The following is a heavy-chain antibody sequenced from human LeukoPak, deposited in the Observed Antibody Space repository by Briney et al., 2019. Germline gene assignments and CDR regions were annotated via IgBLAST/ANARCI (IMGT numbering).Heavy chain of an antibody. CDR1: GFTFSDYS. CDR2: ISTVSTYT. CDR3: ARGGSGLFLYYYMDV. V-gene: IGHV3-21*06. Sequence: GGSLRLSCAPSGFTFSDYSMNWVRQAPGEGLEWVASISTVSTYTFYGDSVEGRFSISRDNAKNVLYLHMSRLTAEDTAVYYCARGGSGLFLYYYMDVWGKGTTVTVSS. J-gene: IGHJ6*03. D-gene: IGHD6-25*01.